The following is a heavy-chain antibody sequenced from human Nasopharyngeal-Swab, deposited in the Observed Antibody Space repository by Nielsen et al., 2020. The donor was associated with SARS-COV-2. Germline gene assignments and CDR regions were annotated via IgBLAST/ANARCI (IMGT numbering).Heavy chain of an antibody. CDR2: ITQDGSET. CDR1: GFSSSTYW. J-gene: IGHJ6*03. V-gene: IGHV3-7*03. D-gene: IGHD3-16*01. CDR3: ARDMRDYVWSGYQRFYYYMDV. Sequence: GGSLRLSCAASGFSSSTYWISWVRKAPGKGLEWVANITQDGSETYSVDSVKGRFTISRDNAKNSLYLQMSSLRAEDTAVYYCARDMRDYVWSGYQRFYYYMDVWGKGTTGTVSS.